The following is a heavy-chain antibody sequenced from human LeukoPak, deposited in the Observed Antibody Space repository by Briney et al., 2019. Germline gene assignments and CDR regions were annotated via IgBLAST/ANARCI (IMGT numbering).Heavy chain of an antibody. CDR3: ARVGILTGS. J-gene: IGHJ5*02. CDR2: ISSNGGST. CDR1: GFTFSSYA. Sequence: PGGSLRLSCAASGFTFSSYAMHWVRQAPGKGLEYVSAISSNGGSTYYANSVKGRFTISRDNSKNTLYLQMGSLRAEDMAVYYCARVGILTGSWGQGTLVTVSS. V-gene: IGHV3-64*01. D-gene: IGHD3-9*01.